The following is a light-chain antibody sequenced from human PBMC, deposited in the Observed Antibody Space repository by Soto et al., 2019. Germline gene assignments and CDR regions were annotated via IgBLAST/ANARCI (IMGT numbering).Light chain of an antibody. CDR1: QSIGNW. V-gene: IGKV1-5*03. J-gene: IGKJ4*01. CDR2: KAS. Sequence: DIQMTQSPSTLSASVGDRVTITCRARQSIGNWLAWYQQNPGKAPERLIYKASTLKSGDPSKLRGSGSETEFSLTISSLQPDDFATYYWQQNNSFPLTVGGGTKVAIK. CDR3: QQNNSFPLT.